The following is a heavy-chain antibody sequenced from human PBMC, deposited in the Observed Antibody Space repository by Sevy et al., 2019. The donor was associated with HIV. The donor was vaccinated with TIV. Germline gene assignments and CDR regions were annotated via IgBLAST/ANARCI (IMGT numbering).Heavy chain of an antibody. V-gene: IGHV3-21*01. D-gene: IGHD2-2*02. CDR1: GFPFGSYE. CDR2: ISGISNYI. Sequence: GGSLRLSCTASGFPFGSYEMNWVRQAPGKGLEWVSSISGISNYIYYADSMKGRFTVSRDNARNSLYLQMNSLRAEDTAVYYCARNNCSITNCYMGDVFDIWGQGTMVTVSS. J-gene: IGHJ3*02. CDR3: ARNNCSITNCYMGDVFDI.